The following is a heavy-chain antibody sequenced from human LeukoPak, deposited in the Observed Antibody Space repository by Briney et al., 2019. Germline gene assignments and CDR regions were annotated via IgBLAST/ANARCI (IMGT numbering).Heavy chain of an antibody. CDR3: AGPAVAGTFSSFDY. J-gene: IGHJ4*02. D-gene: IGHD6-19*01. CDR2: IYYSGST. Sequence: SSETLSLTCTVSGGSISSSSYYWGWIRQPPGRGLEWIGSIYYSGSTYYNPSLQTRVTISVDTSKNQFSLKLSSVTAADTAVYYCAGPAVAGTFSSFDYWGQGTLVTVSS. V-gene: IGHV4-39*01. CDR1: GGSISSSSYY.